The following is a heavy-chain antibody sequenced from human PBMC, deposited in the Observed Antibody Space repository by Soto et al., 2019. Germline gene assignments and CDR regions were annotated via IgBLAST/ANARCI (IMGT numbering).Heavy chain of an antibody. CDR1: GFTFSSYS. CDR2: ISSSSSTI. CDR3: XXXXWLRGLCDY. Sequence: EVQLVESGGGLVQPGGSLRLSCAASGFTFSSYSMNWVRQAPGKGLEWVSYISSSSSTIYYADSVKGRFTISRDNAKXXXXXXXXXXXXXXXXXXXXXXXXWLRGLCDYWGQGTLVTVSS. J-gene: IGHJ4*02. D-gene: IGHD5-12*01. V-gene: IGHV3-48*01.